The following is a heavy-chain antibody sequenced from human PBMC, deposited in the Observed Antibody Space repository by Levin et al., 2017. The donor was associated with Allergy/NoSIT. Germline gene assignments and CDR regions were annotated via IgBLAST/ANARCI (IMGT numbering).Heavy chain of an antibody. CDR2: ISGSGGST. D-gene: IGHD3-22*01. CDR1: GFTFSSYA. J-gene: IGHJ6*02. CDR3: ATPYYYDSSGYYAYYYYGMDV. V-gene: IGHV3-23*01. Sequence: QAGGSLRLSCAASGFTFSSYAMSWVRQAPGKGLEWVSAISGSGGSTYYADSVKGRFTISRDNSKNTLYLQMNSLRAEDTAVYYCATPYYYDSSGYYAYYYYGMDVWGQGTTVTVSS.